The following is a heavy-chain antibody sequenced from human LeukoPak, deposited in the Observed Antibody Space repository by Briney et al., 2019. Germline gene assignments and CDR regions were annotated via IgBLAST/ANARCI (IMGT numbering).Heavy chain of an antibody. CDR1: GGSISSGGYY. J-gene: IGHJ4*02. V-gene: IGHV4-31*03. D-gene: IGHD1-14*01. Sequence: PSQTLSLTCTVSGGSISSGGYYWSWIRQHPGQGLEWIGYIYYSGSTYYNPSLKSRVTISVDTSKNQFSLKLSSVTAADTAVYYCAAGTTGYFDYWGQGTLVTVSS. CDR3: AAGTTGYFDY. CDR2: IYYSGST.